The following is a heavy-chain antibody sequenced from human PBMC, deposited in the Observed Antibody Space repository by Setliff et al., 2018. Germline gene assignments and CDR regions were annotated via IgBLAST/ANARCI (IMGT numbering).Heavy chain of an antibody. J-gene: IGHJ4*02. CDR1: GDSISSNSYY. CDR3: ARHLGPWDPVDY. D-gene: IGHD1-26*01. Sequence: PSETLSLTCTVSGDSISSNSYYWNWIRQPAGKGLEWIGHIFLTGSTDYDPPLKSRASISVDTTKNQFSLRLISVTAADTAIYYCARHLGPWDPVDYWGPGTLVTVSS. CDR2: IFLTGST. V-gene: IGHV4-61*09.